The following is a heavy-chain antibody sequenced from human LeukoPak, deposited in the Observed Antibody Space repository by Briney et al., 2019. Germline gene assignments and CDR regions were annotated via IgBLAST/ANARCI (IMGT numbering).Heavy chain of an antibody. CDR3: ARDWAMID. Sequence: GGSLRLSCAASGFIFSSHSMNWVRQAPGKGLEWLSYISGSSTSGSSSFIYYADSVKARFTISRDNAKNSLYLQMKGLRVEDTAVYYCARDWAMIDWGQGTLVTVSS. V-gene: IGHV3-48*01. CDR2: ISGSSTSGSSSFI. D-gene: IGHD5-12*01. CDR1: GFIFSSHS. J-gene: IGHJ4*02.